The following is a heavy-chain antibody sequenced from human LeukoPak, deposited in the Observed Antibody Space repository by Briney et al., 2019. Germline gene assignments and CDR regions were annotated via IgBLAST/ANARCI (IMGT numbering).Heavy chain of an antibody. CDR3: ARSGTMVRGVPLEIPYYYYYGMDV. D-gene: IGHD3-10*01. CDR2: IYYSGST. Sequence: PSETLSLTCTVSGGSISSYYWSWTRQPPGKGLEWIGYIYYSGSTNYNPSLKSRVTISVDTSKNQFSLKLSSVTAADTAVYYCARSGTMVRGVPLEIPYYYYYGMDVWGQGTTVTVSS. J-gene: IGHJ6*02. CDR1: GGSISSYY. V-gene: IGHV4-59*01.